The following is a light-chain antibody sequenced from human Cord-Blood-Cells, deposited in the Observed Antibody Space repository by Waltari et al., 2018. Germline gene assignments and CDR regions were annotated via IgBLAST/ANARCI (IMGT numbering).Light chain of an antibody. CDR1: SSDVGGYNY. Sequence: QSALTQPASVSGSPGQSITISCTGTSSDVGGYNYVSWYQQHPGKAPKRMIYDVSNRPSGVSNLFSGSKSCNTASLTISGLQAEDESDYYCSSYTSSSTLVFGGGTNLTVL. CDR2: DVS. CDR3: SSYTSSSTLV. V-gene: IGLV2-14*01. J-gene: IGLJ2*01.